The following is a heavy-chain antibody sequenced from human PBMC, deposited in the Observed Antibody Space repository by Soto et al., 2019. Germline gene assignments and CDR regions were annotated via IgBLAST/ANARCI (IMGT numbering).Heavy chain of an antibody. D-gene: IGHD1-26*01. V-gene: IGHV3-23*01. Sequence: GGSLRLSCAASGFTFSSYAMSWVRQAPGKGLEWVSGISGSGGSTYYADSVKGRFTISRDDSKNTLYLQMNSLRAEDTAIFYCARDPFGYYVNYFDNWGQGALVTVSS. J-gene: IGHJ4*02. CDR1: GFTFSSYA. CDR3: ARDPFGYYVNYFDN. CDR2: ISGSGGST.